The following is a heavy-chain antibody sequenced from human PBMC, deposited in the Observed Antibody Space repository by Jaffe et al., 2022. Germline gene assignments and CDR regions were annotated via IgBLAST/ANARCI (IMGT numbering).Heavy chain of an antibody. V-gene: IGHV3-30*02. J-gene: IGHJ4*02. Sequence: QVQLVESGGGVVQPGGSLRLSCAASGFTFSSYGMHWVRQAPGKGLEWVAFIRYDGSNKYYADSVKGRFTISRDNSKNTLYLQMNSLRAEDTAVYYCANEGRDSGYDWDGFDYWGQGTLVTVSS. D-gene: IGHD5-12*01. CDR1: GFTFSSYG. CDR2: IRYDGSNK. CDR3: ANEGRDSGYDWDGFDY.